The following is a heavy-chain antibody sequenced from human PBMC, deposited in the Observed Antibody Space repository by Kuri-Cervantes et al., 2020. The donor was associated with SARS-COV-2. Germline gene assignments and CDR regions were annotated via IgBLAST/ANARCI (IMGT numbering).Heavy chain of an antibody. D-gene: IGHD1-14*01. CDR2: ISYDGSNK. CDR1: GFTFSSYG. Sequence: GGSLRLSCAASGFTFSSYGMHWVRQAPGKGLEWVAVISYDGSNKYYADSVKGRFTISRDNSKNMLYLQMNNLRAEDTALYYCARDSYNRGSPGIDYWGQGTLVTVSS. CDR3: ARDSYNRGSPGIDY. V-gene: IGHV3-30*03. J-gene: IGHJ4*02.